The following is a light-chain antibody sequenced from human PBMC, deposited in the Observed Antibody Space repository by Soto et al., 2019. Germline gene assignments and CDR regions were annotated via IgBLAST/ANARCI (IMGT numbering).Light chain of an antibody. CDR1: QSVSIY. Sequence: EIVLTQSPATLSLYKEEREKLSFRASQSVSIYLAWYQQKPGHAPSLLIYDASTSATGIPARFSGSGSVTDFTLTISSLEPEDFAVYSCHQRRTFVQWTKVDI. V-gene: IGKV3-11*01. CDR2: DAS. CDR3: HQRRT. J-gene: IGKJ1*01.